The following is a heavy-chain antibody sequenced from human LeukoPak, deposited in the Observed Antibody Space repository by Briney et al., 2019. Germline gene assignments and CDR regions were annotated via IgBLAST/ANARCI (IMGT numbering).Heavy chain of an antibody. CDR3: ARTKGGYSRSCYDY. CDR1: GFTFSNYW. CDR2: IKEDGSEK. Sequence: PGGSLRLSCAASGFTFSNYWISWVRQAPGKGLEWVANIKEDGSEKYYVDSVKGRFTLSRDNAKNSLFLQMNSLRAEDTAVYYCARTKGGYSRSCYDYWGQGTLVTVSS. V-gene: IGHV3-7*01. J-gene: IGHJ4*02. D-gene: IGHD6-13*01.